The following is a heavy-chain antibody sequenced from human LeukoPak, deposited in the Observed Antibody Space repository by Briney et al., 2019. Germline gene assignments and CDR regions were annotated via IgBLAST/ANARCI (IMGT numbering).Heavy chain of an antibody. CDR2: ISSSSSTI. J-gene: IGHJ4*02. CDR3: AREGNYYVS. Sequence: GGSLRLSCAASGFTFSSYAMHWVRQAPGKGLEWVSYISSSSSTIYYADSVKGRFTISRDNAKKTLHLQMNSLRAEDTAVYYCAREGNYYVSWGQGTLVTVSS. CDR1: GFTFSSYA. V-gene: IGHV3-48*04.